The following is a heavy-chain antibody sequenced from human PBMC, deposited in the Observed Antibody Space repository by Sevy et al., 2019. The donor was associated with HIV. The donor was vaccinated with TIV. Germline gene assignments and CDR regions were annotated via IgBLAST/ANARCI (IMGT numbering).Heavy chain of an antibody. J-gene: IGHJ5*02. Sequence: GGSLRLSCAASGFEFGDYSMNWVRQAPGKGLEWVSYVSSRSDRIYYADSVKGRFTISRDNAKNSLFLQMNSLRVEDTAVYYCASVAIVTPSWGQGTLVTVSS. V-gene: IGHV3-48*01. CDR2: VSSRSDRI. CDR1: GFEFGDYS. D-gene: IGHD1-26*01. CDR3: ASVAIVTPS.